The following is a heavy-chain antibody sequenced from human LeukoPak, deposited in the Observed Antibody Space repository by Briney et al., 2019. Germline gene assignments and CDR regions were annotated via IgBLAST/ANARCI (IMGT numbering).Heavy chain of an antibody. CDR3: ARRRGDSSI. D-gene: IGHD4-17*01. Sequence: PSETLSLTCAVYGGSFSGYYWSWIRQPPGKGLEWIGEINHSGSTNYNPSLKSRVTISVDMSKNQFSLKLSSVTAADTAVYYCARRRGDSSIWGQGTMVTVSS. V-gene: IGHV4-34*01. CDR1: GGSFSGYY. CDR2: INHSGST. J-gene: IGHJ3*02.